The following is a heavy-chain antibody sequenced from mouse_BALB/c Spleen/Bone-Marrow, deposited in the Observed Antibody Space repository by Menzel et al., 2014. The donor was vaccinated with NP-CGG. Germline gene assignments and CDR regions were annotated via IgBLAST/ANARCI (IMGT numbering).Heavy chain of an antibody. CDR3: ARGIYYGNYFDY. CDR1: GYTFTDYY. CDR2: VNPYNGGT. V-gene: IGHV1-19*01. J-gene: IGHJ2*01. D-gene: IGHD2-1*01. Sequence: EVQGVESGPELVKPGASVKMSCKASGYTFTDYYMDWVKQSHGESFEWIGRVNPYNGGTSYNQKSKGKATLTVDKSSSTAYMELNSLTSEDSAVYYCARGIYYGNYFDYWGQGTTLTVSS.